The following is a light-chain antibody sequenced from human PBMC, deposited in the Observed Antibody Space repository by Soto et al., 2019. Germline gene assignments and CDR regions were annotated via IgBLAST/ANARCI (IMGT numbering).Light chain of an antibody. Sequence: EIVLTQSPGTLSLSPGERATLSCRASQSITNNYLAWYQQKPGRAHRLLIYGASSRATGIQDRFSGSGSGTDFTLTISRLEPEDFAMYYCQQYGYLVTFGGGTKVEIK. CDR2: GAS. CDR3: QQYGYLVT. CDR1: QSITNNY. J-gene: IGKJ4*01. V-gene: IGKV3-20*01.